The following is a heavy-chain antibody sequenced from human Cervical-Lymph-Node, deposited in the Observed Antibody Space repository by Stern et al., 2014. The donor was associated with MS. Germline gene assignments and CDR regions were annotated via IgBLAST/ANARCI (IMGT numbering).Heavy chain of an antibody. CDR2: IWYDGSNK. D-gene: IGHD3-22*01. Sequence: VQLVESGGGVVQPGRSLRLSCAASGFTFSSYGMHWVRQAPGKGLEWVAVIWYDGSNKYYADSVKGRFTISRDNSKNTLYLQMNSLRAEDTAVYYCARDSSGYYYLNWFAPWGQGTLVTVSS. J-gene: IGHJ5*02. CDR1: GFTFSSYG. CDR3: ARDSSGYYYLNWFAP. V-gene: IGHV3-33*01.